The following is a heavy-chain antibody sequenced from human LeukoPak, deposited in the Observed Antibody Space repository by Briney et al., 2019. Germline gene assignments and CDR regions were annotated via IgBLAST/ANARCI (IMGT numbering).Heavy chain of an antibody. V-gene: IGHV4-39*01. CDR3: ARQQGRYCSGGSCSSGVDY. CDR1: GGSISSSSYY. Sequence: SETLSLTCTVSGGSISSSSYYWGWIRQPPGKGLEWIGSIYYSGSTYYNPSLKSRVTISVDTSKNQFSLKLSSVTAADTAVYYCARQQGRYCSGGSCSSGVDYWGQGTLVTVSS. J-gene: IGHJ4*02. CDR2: IYYSGST. D-gene: IGHD2-15*01.